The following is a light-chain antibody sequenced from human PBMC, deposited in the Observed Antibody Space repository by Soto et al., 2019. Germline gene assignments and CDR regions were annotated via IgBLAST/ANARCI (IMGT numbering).Light chain of an antibody. J-gene: IGKJ1*01. CDR2: GAS. Sequence: VFRQSTASRCLTLEVRVALSSRKSKSVRSSYLAWYQQKPRQAPRLLIYGASSRATGIPDRFSGSGSGTDFTLTISRLEPEDFAVYYCQQYGSSPPTFGQGTKVDIK. CDR1: KSVRSSY. CDR3: QQYGSSPPT. V-gene: IGKV3-20*01.